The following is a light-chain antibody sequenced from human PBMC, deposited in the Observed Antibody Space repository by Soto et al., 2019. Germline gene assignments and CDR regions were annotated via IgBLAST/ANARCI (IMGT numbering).Light chain of an antibody. J-gene: IGKJ2*01. CDR2: DVF. CDR3: QQYDNLPHT. CDR1: QDITTY. V-gene: IGKV1-33*01. Sequence: DIQMTQSPSSLSASVGDRVTITCQASQDITTYLNWYQHKPGKAPKLLIFDVFNWETGVPMRFSGSGSGTDFTLTISSLQAEDIATYYCQQYDNLPHTFGQGTKLEIK.